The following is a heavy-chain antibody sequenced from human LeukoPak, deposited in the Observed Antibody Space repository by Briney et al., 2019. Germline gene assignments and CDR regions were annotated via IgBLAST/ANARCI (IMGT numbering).Heavy chain of an antibody. V-gene: IGHV4-59*01. D-gene: IGHD4-17*01. J-gene: IGHJ6*02. CDR1: GGSISSYY. CDR2: IYYSGST. CDR3: ARAPYDYDGHYYYYGMDV. Sequence: SETLSLTCTVSGGSISSYYWSWIRQPPGKGLEWIGYIYYSGSTNYNPSLKSRVTISVDTSKNQFSPKQSSVTAADTAVYYCARAPYDYDGHYYYYGMDVWGQGTTVTVSS.